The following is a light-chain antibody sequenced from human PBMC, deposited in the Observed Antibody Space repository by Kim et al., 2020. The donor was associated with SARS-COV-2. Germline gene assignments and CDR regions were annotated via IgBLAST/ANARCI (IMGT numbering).Light chain of an antibody. CDR1: SLRSYY. CDR3: NSRDSSGNLYVV. CDR2: GKN. J-gene: IGLJ2*01. V-gene: IGLV3-19*01. Sequence: SSELTQDPAVSVALGQTVRITCQGDSLRSYYASWYQQKPGQAPVLVIYGKNNRPSGIPDRFSGSSSGNTASLTITGAQAEDEADYYCNSRDSSGNLYVVFGGRTQLTVL.